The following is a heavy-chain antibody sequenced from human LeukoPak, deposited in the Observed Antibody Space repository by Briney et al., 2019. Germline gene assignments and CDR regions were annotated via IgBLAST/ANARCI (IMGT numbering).Heavy chain of an antibody. D-gene: IGHD2-2*01. J-gene: IGHJ6*02. CDR2: ISSSGSTI. CDR3: ARAGVVVPAAIDFYYYYGMDV. Sequence: PGGSLGLSCAASGFTFSDYYMSWIRQAPGKGLEWVSYISSSGSTIYYADSVKGRFTISRDNAKNSLYLQMNSLRAEDTAVYYCARAGVVVPAAIDFYYYYGMDVWGQGTTVTVSS. CDR1: GFTFSDYY. V-gene: IGHV3-11*01.